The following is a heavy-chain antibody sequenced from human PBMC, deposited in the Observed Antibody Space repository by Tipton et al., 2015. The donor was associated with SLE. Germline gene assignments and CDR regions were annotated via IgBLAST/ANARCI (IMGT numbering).Heavy chain of an antibody. CDR1: GGSFSGYF. V-gene: IGHV4-59*13. Sequence: TLSLTCAVYGGSFSGYFWSWIRQPPGKGLEWIGFTYYSGSTSYSPSLKSRVSMSVDTSRKQFSLRLRSVTAADSAVYYCARSAGYCSGGTCYGSYGFDSWGQGILVTDSS. CDR2: TYYSGST. CDR3: ARSAGYCSGGTCYGSYGFDS. J-gene: IGHJ5*01. D-gene: IGHD2-15*01.